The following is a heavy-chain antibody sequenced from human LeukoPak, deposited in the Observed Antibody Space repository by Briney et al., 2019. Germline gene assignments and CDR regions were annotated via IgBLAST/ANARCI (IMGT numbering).Heavy chain of an antibody. CDR1: GYTLTDYY. Sequence: GASVKVSCKASGYTLTDYYIHWVRQAPGQGREWMGWITPSSGGTIYAQKFQGRVTMTRDMSISTAYMELSRLRSDDTAVYYCAKVASTTRRHDAFDIWGQGTLVTVSS. J-gene: IGHJ3*02. CDR2: ITPSSGGT. CDR3: AKVASTTRRHDAFDI. V-gene: IGHV1-2*02. D-gene: IGHD1-1*01.